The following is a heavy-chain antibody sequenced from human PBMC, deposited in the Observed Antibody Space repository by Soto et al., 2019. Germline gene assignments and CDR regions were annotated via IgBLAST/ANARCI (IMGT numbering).Heavy chain of an antibody. CDR3: ARARFQVLYGKPYFDS. V-gene: IGHV4-31*03. J-gene: IGHJ4*02. D-gene: IGHD2-2*02. CDR1: GGSITTGGSY. CDR2: IYHSGNT. Sequence: SETLSLTCTVSGGSITTGGSYWSWIRQHPGKGLEWIGNIYHSGNTDYNPSLKSRLTISVDTSKNHFSLMVDSVTASDTAVYYCARARFQVLYGKPYFDSWGQGTLVTVSS.